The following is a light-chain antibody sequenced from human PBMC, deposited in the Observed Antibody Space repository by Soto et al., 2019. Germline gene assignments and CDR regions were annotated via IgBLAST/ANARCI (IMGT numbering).Light chain of an antibody. Sequence: DIQMTQSPSSLSASVGDRVTITCQASQDINNFLNWYQQKPGKAPNLLIYEASHLEPGAPSRFIGSGSGTDFTFTISGLQPEDVATYYCQQYSRLPAFGGGTKVEIK. J-gene: IGKJ4*01. CDR1: QDINNF. CDR2: EAS. V-gene: IGKV1-33*01. CDR3: QQYSRLPA.